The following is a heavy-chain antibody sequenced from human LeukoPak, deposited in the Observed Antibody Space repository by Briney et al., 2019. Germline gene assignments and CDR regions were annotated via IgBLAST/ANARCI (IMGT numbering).Heavy chain of an antibody. D-gene: IGHD1-7*01. J-gene: IGHJ6*02. V-gene: IGHV3-15*04. CDR3: TTDEDWNYARKDV. Sequence: GGSLRLSCAASGFTVSSNYMSWVRQAPGKGLEWVGQTVSEIDGGTTNYAAPVKGRFTISRDDSKSTLYLQMNSLKIEDTAVYYCTTDEDWNYARKDVWGQGATVIVSS. CDR1: GFTVSSNY. CDR2: TVSEIDGGTT.